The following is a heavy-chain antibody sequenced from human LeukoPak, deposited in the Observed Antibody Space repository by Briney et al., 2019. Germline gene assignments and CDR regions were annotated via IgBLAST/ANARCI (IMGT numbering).Heavy chain of an antibody. CDR2: VSSNGGST. J-gene: IGHJ4*02. V-gene: IGHV3-64*04. CDR1: GFTFNIYA. Sequence: GGSLRLSCSASGFTFNIYAMHWVRQAPGMGLEYVSAVSSNGGSTKYADSVKGRFTISRDNSKNTLYLQMNRLRAEDTAVYYCARDENFDYWGQGTLVTVSS. CDR3: ARDENFDY.